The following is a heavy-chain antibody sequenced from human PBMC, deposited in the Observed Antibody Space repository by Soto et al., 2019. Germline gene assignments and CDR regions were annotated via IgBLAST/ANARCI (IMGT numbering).Heavy chain of an antibody. Sequence: SETLSLTCAVSGGSISSSNWWSWVRQPPGKGLEWIGEIYHSGSTNYNPFLKSRVTISVDKSKNQFSLKLSSVTAADTAVYYCASVPLLRSNGVDYWDQGTLVTVSS. CDR3: ASVPLLRSNGVDY. J-gene: IGHJ4*02. V-gene: IGHV4-4*02. CDR2: IYHSGST. D-gene: IGHD2-8*01. CDR1: GGSISSSNW.